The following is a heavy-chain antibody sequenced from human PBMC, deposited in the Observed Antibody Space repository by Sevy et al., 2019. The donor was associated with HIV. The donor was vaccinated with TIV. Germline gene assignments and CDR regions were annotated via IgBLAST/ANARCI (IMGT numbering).Heavy chain of an antibody. V-gene: IGHV3-15*01. D-gene: IGHD2-8*01. J-gene: IGHJ6*02. CDR3: STDPIIVLLVTDGMDD. CDR2: IKSRPDGGTT. CDR1: GFTFSYAW. Sequence: GGSLRLSCVASGFTFSYAWMSWVRQAPGKGLEWVGRIKSRPDGGTTDYAAPVKGRFTISRDDSKNTLYLQMNSLKTEDTGVYYCSTDPIIVLLVTDGMDDWGQGTTVTVSS.